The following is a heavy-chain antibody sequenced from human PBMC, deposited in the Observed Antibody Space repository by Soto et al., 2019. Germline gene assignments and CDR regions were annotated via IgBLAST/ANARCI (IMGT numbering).Heavy chain of an antibody. CDR2: ISYDGSNK. V-gene: IGHV3-30*18. CDR3: AKDRRDYGDYAADY. D-gene: IGHD4-17*01. J-gene: IGHJ4*02. CDR1: GFTFSSYG. Sequence: PGGSLRLSCAASGFTFSSYGMHWVRQAPGKGLEWVAVISYDGSNKYYADSVKGRFTISRDNSKNTLYLQMNSLRAEDTAVYYCAKDRRDYGDYAADYSGQGTLVTVSS.